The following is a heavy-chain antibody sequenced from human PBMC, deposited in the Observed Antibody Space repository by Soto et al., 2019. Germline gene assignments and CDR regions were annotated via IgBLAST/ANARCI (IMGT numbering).Heavy chain of an antibody. J-gene: IGHJ3*02. V-gene: IGHV1-24*01. Sequence: ASVKVSCKVSGYTLTELSMHWVRQAPGKGLEWMGGFDPEDGETIYAQEFQGRVTMTEDTSTDTAYMELSSLRSEDTTVYYCATDLVPRALTAIPYDAFDIWGQGTMVTVSS. CDR2: FDPEDGET. CDR1: GYTLTELS. D-gene: IGHD2-21*02. CDR3: ATDLVPRALTAIPYDAFDI.